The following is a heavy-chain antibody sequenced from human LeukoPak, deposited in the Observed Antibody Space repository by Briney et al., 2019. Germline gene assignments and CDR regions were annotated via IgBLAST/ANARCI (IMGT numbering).Heavy chain of an antibody. D-gene: IGHD3-16*02. V-gene: IGHV1-69*02. CDR1: GGTFSSYT. J-gene: IGHJ3*02. CDR2: IIPILGIA. CDR3: ARAAKYDYVWGSYRSNDAFDI. Sequence: ASVKVSCKASGGTFSSYTISWVRQAPGQGLKWMGRIIPILGIANYAQKFQGRVTITADKSTSTAYMELSSLRSEDTAVYYCARAAKYDYVWGSYRSNDAFDIWGQGTMVTVSS.